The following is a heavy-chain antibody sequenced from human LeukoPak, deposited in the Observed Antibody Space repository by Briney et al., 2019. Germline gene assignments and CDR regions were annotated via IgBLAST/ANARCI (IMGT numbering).Heavy chain of an antibody. J-gene: IGHJ5*02. Sequence: SETLSLTCTVSGYSISSSYYWGWIRQPPGKGLEWIGSIYHSGSTYYNPSLKSRVTISVDTSKNQFSLKLSSVTAADTAVYYCARRYDFWSNNWFDPWGQGTLVTVSS. CDR1: GYSISSSYY. CDR3: ARRYDFWSNNWFDP. CDR2: IYHSGST. D-gene: IGHD3-3*01. V-gene: IGHV4-38-2*02.